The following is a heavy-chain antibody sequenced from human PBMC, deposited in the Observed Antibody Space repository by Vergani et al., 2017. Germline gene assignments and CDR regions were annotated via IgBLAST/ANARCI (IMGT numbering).Heavy chain of an antibody. CDR1: GYSFTSYW. CDR2: IYPGDSDT. D-gene: IGHD6-19*01. CDR3: ARDETETAEAGTPYYYYKDV. J-gene: IGHJ6*03. Sequence: EVQLVQSGAEVKKPGESLKISCKGSGYSFTSYWIGWVRQMPGKGLEWMGIIYPGDSDTRYSPSFQGQVTISADKSIITAYMQWSSLKASDTAMYYCARDETETAEAGTPYYYYKDVWGKGTTVTVSS. V-gene: IGHV5-51*03.